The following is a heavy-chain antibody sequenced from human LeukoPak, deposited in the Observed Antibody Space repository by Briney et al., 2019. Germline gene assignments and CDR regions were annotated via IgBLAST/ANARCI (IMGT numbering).Heavy chain of an antibody. V-gene: IGHV1-8*01. J-gene: IGHJ3*02. CDR1: GYTFTSYD. D-gene: IGHD2-2*02. Sequence: GASVKVSCKASGYTFTSYDINWVRQATGQGLEWMGWMNPNSGNTGYAQKFQGRVTMTRNTSISTAYMELSSLRSEDTAVYYCATACYTGGNDAFDIWGQGTMVTVSS. CDR2: MNPNSGNT. CDR3: ATACYTGGNDAFDI.